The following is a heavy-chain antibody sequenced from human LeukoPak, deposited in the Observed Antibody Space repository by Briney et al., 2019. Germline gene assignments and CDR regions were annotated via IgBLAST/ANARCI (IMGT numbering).Heavy chain of an antibody. Sequence: SETLSLTCTVSGGSISSGGYYWSWIRQHPGKGLEWIGYIYYSGSTYYNPSLKSRVTISVDTSKNQFSLKLSSVTAADTAVYYCARLPIFGVPNYYYYYMDVWGKGTTVTVSS. V-gene: IGHV4-31*03. CDR2: IYYSGST. CDR1: GGSISSGGYY. CDR3: ARLPIFGVPNYYYYYMDV. J-gene: IGHJ6*03. D-gene: IGHD3-3*01.